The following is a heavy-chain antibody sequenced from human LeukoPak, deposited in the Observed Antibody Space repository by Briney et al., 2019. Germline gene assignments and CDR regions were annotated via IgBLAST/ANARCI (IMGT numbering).Heavy chain of an antibody. J-gene: IGHJ4*02. CDR1: GFTFSSYA. CDR2: LSGSGGST. V-gene: IGHV3-23*01. Sequence: PGGSLRLSCAASGFTFSSYAMTWVRQAPGKGLEWVSVLSGSGGSTYYADSVKGRFTISGDNSKNTLYLQMNSLRAEDTAVYYCARSTCSSGGTCYSALVYWGQGTLVTVSS. CDR3: ARSTCSSGGTCYSALVY. D-gene: IGHD2-15*01.